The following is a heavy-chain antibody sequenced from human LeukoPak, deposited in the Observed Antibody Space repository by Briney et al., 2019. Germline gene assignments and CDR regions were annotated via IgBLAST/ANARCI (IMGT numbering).Heavy chain of an antibody. CDR3: AKGTRRGTYYGDYGGFNY. V-gene: IGHV3-9*01. CDR1: GFTFDDYA. J-gene: IGHJ4*02. Sequence: QPGRSLRLSCAASGFTFDDYAMHWVRQAPGKGLEWVSGISWNSGSIGYADSVKGRFTISRDNAKNSLYLQMNSLRAEDTALYYCAKGTRRGTYYGDYGGFNYWGRGILVTVSS. D-gene: IGHD4-17*01. CDR2: ISWNSGSI.